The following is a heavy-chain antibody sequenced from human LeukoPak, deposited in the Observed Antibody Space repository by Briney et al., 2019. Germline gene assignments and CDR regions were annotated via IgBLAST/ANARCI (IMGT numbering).Heavy chain of an antibody. D-gene: IGHD1-14*01. Sequence: QPGRSLRLSCAGSGFTFGGYGMHWFRQTPGKGLEWVAVIAYDGSRAFYADSVKGRFTISRDNSKNTMSVQMDDLRAEDTAVYYCTRYNNDHFDYWGQGTLITISS. J-gene: IGHJ4*03. V-gene: IGHV3-33*01. CDR2: IAYDGSRA. CDR1: GFTFGGYG. CDR3: TRYNNDHFDY.